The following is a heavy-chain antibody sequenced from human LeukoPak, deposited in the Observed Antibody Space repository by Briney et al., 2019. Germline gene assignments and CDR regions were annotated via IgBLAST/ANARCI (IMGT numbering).Heavy chain of an antibody. J-gene: IGHJ4*02. CDR2: IYYSGST. CDR3: ARGGWGEGY. D-gene: IGHD3-16*01. V-gene: IGHV4-39*07. Sequence: SETLSLTCTVPGGSISSSNYYWYWIRQPPGKGLEYIGSIYYSGSTYYNPSLKSRVTISADTSKNQFSLKLSSVTAADTAVYYCARGGWGEGYWGQGTLVTVSS. CDR1: GGSISSSNYY.